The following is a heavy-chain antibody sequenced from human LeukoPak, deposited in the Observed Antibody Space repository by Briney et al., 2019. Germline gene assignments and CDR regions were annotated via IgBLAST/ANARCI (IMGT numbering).Heavy chain of an antibody. CDR1: GFTFSSYS. D-gene: IGHD4-17*01. Sequence: GGSLRLSCAASGFTFSSYSMNWVRQAPGKGLEWVSSISSSSSYIYYADSVKGRFTISRDNAKNSLYLQMNSLRAEDTAVYYRARDRLMTTVTTGWFDPWGQGTLVTVSS. V-gene: IGHV3-21*01. CDR2: ISSSSSYI. CDR3: ARDRLMTTVTTGWFDP. J-gene: IGHJ5*02.